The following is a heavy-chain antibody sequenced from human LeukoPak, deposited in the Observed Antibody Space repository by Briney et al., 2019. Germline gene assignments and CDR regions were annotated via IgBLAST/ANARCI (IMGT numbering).Heavy chain of an antibody. V-gene: IGHV1-69*05. Sequence: SVKVSCKASGGTFSGYAISWVRQAPGQGLEWMGRIIPIFGTANYAQKFQGRVTITTDESTSTAYMELSSLRSEDTAAYYCARVPLELWLHDYWGQGTLVTVSS. CDR1: GGTFSGYA. D-gene: IGHD6-19*01. CDR3: ARVPLELWLHDY. CDR2: IIPIFGTA. J-gene: IGHJ4*02.